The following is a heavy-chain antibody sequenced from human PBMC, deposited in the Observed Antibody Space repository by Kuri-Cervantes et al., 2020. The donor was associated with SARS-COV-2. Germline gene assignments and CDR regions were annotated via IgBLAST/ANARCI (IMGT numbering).Heavy chain of an antibody. CDR2: IWYDGSNK. V-gene: IGHV3-33*01. Sequence: GGSLRLSCAASGFTFSSYGMHWVRQAPGKGLEWVAVIWYDGSNKYYADSVKGRFTISRDNSKNTLYLQMNSLRAEATAVYYCARGSVFPLAVAGTVDYWGQGTRVTVSS. J-gene: IGHJ4*02. D-gene: IGHD6-19*01. CDR3: ARGSVFPLAVAGTVDY. CDR1: GFTFSSYG.